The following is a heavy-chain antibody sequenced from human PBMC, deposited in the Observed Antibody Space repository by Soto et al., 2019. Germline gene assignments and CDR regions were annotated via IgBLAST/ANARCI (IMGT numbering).Heavy chain of an antibody. V-gene: IGHV4-59*01. CDR2: IYYSGST. J-gene: IGHJ6*02. CDR3: ARDTMVRGVMGDYYYYGMDV. CDR1: GGSISSYY. D-gene: IGHD3-10*01. Sequence: SETLSLTCTVSGGSISSYYRSWIRQPPGKGLEWIGYIYYSGSTNYNPSLKSRVTISVDTSKNQFSLKLSSVTAADTAVYYCARDTMVRGVMGDYYYYGMDVWGQGTTVTVSS.